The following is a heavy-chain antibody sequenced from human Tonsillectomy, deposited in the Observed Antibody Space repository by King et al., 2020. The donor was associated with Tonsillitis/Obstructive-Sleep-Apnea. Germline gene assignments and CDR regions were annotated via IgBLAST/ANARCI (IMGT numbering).Heavy chain of an antibody. CDR1: GGSISSYY. CDR2: IYYSGST. J-gene: IGHJ2*01. V-gene: IGHV4-59*01. CDR3: ARTLSQNPPRQAVAGPNHWYFDL. D-gene: IGHD6-19*01. Sequence: QLQESGPGLVKPSETLSLTCTVSGGSISSYYWSWIRQPPGKGLEWIGYIYYSGSTNYNPSLKSRVTISVDTSKNQFSLKLSSVTAADTAVYYCARTLSQNPPRQAVAGPNHWYFDLWGRGTLVTVSS.